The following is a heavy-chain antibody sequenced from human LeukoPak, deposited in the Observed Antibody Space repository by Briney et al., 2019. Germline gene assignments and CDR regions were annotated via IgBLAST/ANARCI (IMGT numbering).Heavy chain of an antibody. CDR1: GGSISSGSYY. D-gene: IGHD2-2*02. Sequence: TLSLTCTVSGGSISSGSYYWSWIRQPAGKGLEWIGRIYTSGSTNYNPSLKSRVTISVDTSKNQFSLKLSSVTAADTAVYYCARDAVGFYCSSTSCYTYFDYWGQGTLVTVSS. CDR2: IYTSGST. CDR3: ARDAVGFYCSSTSCYTYFDY. V-gene: IGHV4-61*02. J-gene: IGHJ4*02.